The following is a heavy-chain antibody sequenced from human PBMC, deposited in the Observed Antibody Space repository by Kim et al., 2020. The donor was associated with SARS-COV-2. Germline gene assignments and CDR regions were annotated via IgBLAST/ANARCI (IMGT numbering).Heavy chain of an antibody. V-gene: IGHV3-33*01. Sequence: YYADSVEGRLAISGDNSKNTLLLQMNRLRAEDTAVYYCARDTRDYYGMDVWGQGTTVTVSS. CDR3: ARDTRDYYGMDV. J-gene: IGHJ6*02.